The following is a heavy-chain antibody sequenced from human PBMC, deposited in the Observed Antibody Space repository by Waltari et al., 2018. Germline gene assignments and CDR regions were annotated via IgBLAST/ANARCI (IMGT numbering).Heavy chain of an antibody. CDR3: AKEPAYDILTGYYGGLDY. D-gene: IGHD3-9*01. CDR2: ISWNSGSI. V-gene: IGHV3-9*01. Sequence: EVQLVESGGGLVQPGRSLRISCAASGFTFDDYAMPWVRQAPGKGLEWVSGISWNSGSIGYADSVKGRFTISRDNAKNSLYLQMNSLRAEDTALYYCAKEPAYDILTGYYGGLDYWGQGTLVTVSS. J-gene: IGHJ4*02. CDR1: GFTFDDYA.